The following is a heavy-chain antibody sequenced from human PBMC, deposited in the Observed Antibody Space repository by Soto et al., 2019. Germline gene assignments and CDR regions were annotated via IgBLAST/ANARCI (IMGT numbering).Heavy chain of an antibody. J-gene: IGHJ6*02. CDR2: IYYSGST. D-gene: IGHD2-15*01. V-gene: IGHV4-31*03. CDR3: ATDAETAIGSYYGRNV. Sequence: QVQLQESGPGLVKPSQTLSLTCTVSGGSISSGGYYWSWIRQHPGKGLEWIGYIYYSGSTYYNPSLNSRVTITVDTSKKQFSLKLSSVTAADTAAYYCATDAETAIGSYYGRNVWGPGTTLTVAS. CDR1: GGSISSGGYY.